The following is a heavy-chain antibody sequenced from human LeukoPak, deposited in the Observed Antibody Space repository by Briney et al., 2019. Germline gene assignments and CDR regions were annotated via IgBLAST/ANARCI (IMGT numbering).Heavy chain of an antibody. CDR2: IRSKANNYPT. D-gene: IGHD6-13*01. J-gene: IGHJ4*02. Sequence: GGSLRLSCAASGFTFSGSALHWVRQASGKGLEWVGRIRSKANNYPTEYGASVKGRFTISRDDSKNTAYLQMNSLKTEETAVYYCTRPAGYSSSSDYWGQGTLVTVSS. V-gene: IGHV3-73*01. CDR3: TRPAGYSSSSDY. CDR1: GFTFSGSA.